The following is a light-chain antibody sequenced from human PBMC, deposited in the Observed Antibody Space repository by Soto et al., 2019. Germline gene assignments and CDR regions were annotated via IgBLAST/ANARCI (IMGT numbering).Light chain of an antibody. J-gene: IGKJ4*01. Sequence: EIVLTQSPATLSLSPGERATLSCRASQSVSNSLAWYQQKPGQAPRLLIYDASNRATGIPARFSGSGSGTYFTLTIRSLEPEDFAVYYCQQRSNRPLLWTFGGGTKVEIK. CDR2: DAS. CDR1: QSVSNS. V-gene: IGKV3-11*01. CDR3: QQRSNRPLLWT.